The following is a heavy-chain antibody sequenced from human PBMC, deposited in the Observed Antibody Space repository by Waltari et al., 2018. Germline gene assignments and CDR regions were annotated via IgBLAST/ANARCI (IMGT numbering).Heavy chain of an antibody. V-gene: IGHV3-30*02. CDR1: GFTFSSYG. Sequence: QVQLVESGGGVVQPGGSLRLSCAASGFTFSSYGMHWVRQAPGKGREWVAFIRYDGSNKYYADSVKGRFTISRDNSKNTLYLQMNSLRAEDTAVYYCAKDVGRFRETNWFDPWGQGTLVTVSS. CDR2: IRYDGSNK. D-gene: IGHD3-10*01. J-gene: IGHJ5*02. CDR3: AKDVGRFRETNWFDP.